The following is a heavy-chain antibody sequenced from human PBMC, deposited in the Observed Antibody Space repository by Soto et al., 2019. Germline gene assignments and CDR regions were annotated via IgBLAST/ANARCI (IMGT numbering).Heavy chain of an antibody. D-gene: IGHD3-10*01. CDR1: GYTHAELS. J-gene: IGHJ5*02. Sequence: ASVKVSCKVSGYTHAELSRQWVRQAPEKGLEWMGGFDPEDGETIYAQKFQGRVTMTEDTSTDTAYMELSSLRSEDTAVYYCAQGRGITMVRGVIITNWFDPWGQGTLLTVSS. CDR2: FDPEDGET. CDR3: AQGRGITMVRGVIITNWFDP. V-gene: IGHV1-24*01.